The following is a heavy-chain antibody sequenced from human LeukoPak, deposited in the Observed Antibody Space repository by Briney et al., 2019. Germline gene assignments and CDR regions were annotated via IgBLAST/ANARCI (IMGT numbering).Heavy chain of an antibody. D-gene: IGHD5-24*01. Sequence: QTLSLTCAVSGGSISSGGYSWSWIRQPPGKALEWLALIYWDDDKRYSPSLKSRLTITKDTSKNQVVLTMTNMDPVDTATYYCAHCLDGYNELDYWGQGTLVTVSS. V-gene: IGHV2-5*08. CDR2: IYWDDDK. J-gene: IGHJ4*02. CDR1: GGSISSGGYS. CDR3: AHCLDGYNELDY.